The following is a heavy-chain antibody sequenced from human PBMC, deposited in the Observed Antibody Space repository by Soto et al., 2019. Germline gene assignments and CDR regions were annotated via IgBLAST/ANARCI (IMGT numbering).Heavy chain of an antibody. CDR3: TSGGSIAAAVVDS. V-gene: IGHV4-61*01. D-gene: IGHD6-13*01. CDR1: GASISSGSHY. J-gene: IGHJ5*01. CDR2: IYHTGST. Sequence: QVQLQESGPGLVKPSETLSLTCTVSGASISSGSHYWSWIRQPPGKGLEWIGYIYHTGSTNYNPLLSRLVTNVVDTSKNQFTLKLNSVAAADTALYYGTSGGSIAAAVVDSWGQGTLVTVSS.